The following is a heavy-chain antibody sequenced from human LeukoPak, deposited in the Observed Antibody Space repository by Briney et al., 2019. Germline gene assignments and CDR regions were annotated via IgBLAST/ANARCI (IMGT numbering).Heavy chain of an antibody. CDR2: INSDGSST. CDR1: GFTFSSYW. J-gene: IGHJ4*02. Sequence: GGSLRLSCAASGFTFSSYWMHWVRQAPGKGLVWVSRINSDGSSTSYADSVKGRFTISRDNAKNSLYLQMNSLRAEDTAVYYCARDGLLWFGESYFDYWGQGTLVTVSS. V-gene: IGHV3-74*01. D-gene: IGHD3-10*01. CDR3: ARDGLLWFGESYFDY.